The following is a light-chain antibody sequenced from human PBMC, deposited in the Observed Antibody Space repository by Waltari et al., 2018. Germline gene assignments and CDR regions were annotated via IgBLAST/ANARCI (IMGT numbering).Light chain of an antibody. J-gene: IGKJ1*01. CDR3: QHYDGVPPWT. V-gene: IGKV1-33*01. CDR2: DAS. Sequence: DIQMTQSPSSLSASVGDRVPITCHASRDINNYLNWYQQKPGKAPKLLIYDASTLETGVPSRFSGSGSGTDFVFTISRLQPEDIATYYCQHYDGVPPWTFGQGTRVDFK. CDR1: RDINNY.